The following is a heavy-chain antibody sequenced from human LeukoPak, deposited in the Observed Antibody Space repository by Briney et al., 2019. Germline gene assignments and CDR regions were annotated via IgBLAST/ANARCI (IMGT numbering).Heavy chain of an antibody. CDR1: GNYW. Sequence: GGSLRLSCAASGNYWMHWVRQAPGKGLEWVSGISWNSGSIGYADSVKGRFTISRDNAKNSLYLQMNSLRAEDTALYYCAKEAIYGMDVWGQGTTVTVSS. V-gene: IGHV3-9*01. CDR3: AKEAIYGMDV. CDR2: ISWNSGSI. J-gene: IGHJ6*02.